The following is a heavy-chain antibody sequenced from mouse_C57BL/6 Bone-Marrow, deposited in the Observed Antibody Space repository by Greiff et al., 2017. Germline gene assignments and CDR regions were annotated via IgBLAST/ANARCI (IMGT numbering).Heavy chain of an antibody. D-gene: IGHD1-1*02. CDR3: ARDSDPTYYGGGYFDY. CDR1: GFTFSSYA. V-gene: IGHV5-4*01. Sequence: EVQLVESGGGLVKPGGSLKLSCAASGFTFSSYAMSWVRQTPEKRLEWVATISDGGSYTYYPDNVKGRFTISRDNAKNNLYLQMSHLKSEDTAMYYCARDSDPTYYGGGYFDYWGQGTTLTVSS. J-gene: IGHJ2*01. CDR2: ISDGGSYT.